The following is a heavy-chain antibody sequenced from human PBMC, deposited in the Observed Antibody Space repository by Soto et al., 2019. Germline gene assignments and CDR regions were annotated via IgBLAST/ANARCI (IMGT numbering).Heavy chain of an antibody. J-gene: IGHJ4*02. D-gene: IGHD3-22*01. CDR1: GHSFTSYW. CDR2: IYPGDSDT. V-gene: IGHV5-51*01. Sequence: GESLKISCKGSGHSFTSYWIGWVRQMPVKGLEWMGIIYPGDSDTRYSPSFPGQVTISADKSISTAYLQWSSLKASDTAMYYCARGGPASSGYYKGFDYWGQGTLVTVCS. CDR3: ARGGPASSGYYKGFDY.